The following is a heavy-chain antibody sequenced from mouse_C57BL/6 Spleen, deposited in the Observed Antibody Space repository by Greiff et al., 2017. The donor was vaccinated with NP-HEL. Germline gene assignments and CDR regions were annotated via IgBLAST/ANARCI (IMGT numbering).Heavy chain of an antibody. CDR2: ISNGGGST. CDR1: GFTFSDYY. V-gene: IGHV5-12*01. CDR3: ARQAGNYYAMDY. J-gene: IGHJ4*01. Sequence: VQLKESGGGLVQPGGSLKLSCAASGFTFSDYYMYWVRQTPEKRLEWVAYISNGGGSTYYPDTVKGRFTISRDNAKNTLYLQMSRLKSEDTAMYYCARQAGNYYAMDYWGQGTSVTVSS.